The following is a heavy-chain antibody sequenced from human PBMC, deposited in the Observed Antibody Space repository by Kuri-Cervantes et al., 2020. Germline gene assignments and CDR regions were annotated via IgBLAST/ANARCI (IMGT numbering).Heavy chain of an antibody. Sequence: ASVKVSCKASGGTFSSYAISWVRQAPGQGLEWMGWISAYNGNTNYAQKLQGRVTMTTDTSTSTAYMELRSLRSDDTAVYYCARGRVTRWLPDAFDIWGQGTMVTVSS. CDR2: ISAYNGNT. J-gene: IGHJ3*02. CDR3: ARGRVTRWLPDAFDI. V-gene: IGHV1-18*01. CDR1: GGTFSSYA. D-gene: IGHD3-22*01.